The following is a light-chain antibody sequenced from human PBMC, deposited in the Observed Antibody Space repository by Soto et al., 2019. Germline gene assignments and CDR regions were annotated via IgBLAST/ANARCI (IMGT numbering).Light chain of an antibody. CDR2: DAS. CDR1: QTISNR. J-gene: IGKJ1*01. Sequence: DIQMTQSPSSLSGSVGDRVTITCRASQTISNRLAWYQQKPGKAAKFLIYDASSLQSGVPPRFSGSGSGTEFTLTISRLQPDDFATYYCQQYNTYSPWAFGQGTKVDIK. V-gene: IGKV1-5*01. CDR3: QQYNTYSPWA.